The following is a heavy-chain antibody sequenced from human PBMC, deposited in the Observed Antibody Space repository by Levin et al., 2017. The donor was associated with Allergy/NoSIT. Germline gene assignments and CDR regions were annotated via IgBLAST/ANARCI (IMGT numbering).Heavy chain of an antibody. CDR2: ISTDNGNT. CDR1: GYTFTSHG. CDR3: VREGGYCSRISCYHFDY. J-gene: IGHJ4*02. D-gene: IGHD2-2*01. V-gene: IGHV1-18*01. Sequence: ASVKVSCKASGYTFTSHGISWVRQAPGQGLEWMAFISTDNGNTNYAQKFQGRVTLTTDTSTITTYMELRSLRSDDTAVYYCVREGGYCSRISCYHFDYWGQGTLVTVSS.